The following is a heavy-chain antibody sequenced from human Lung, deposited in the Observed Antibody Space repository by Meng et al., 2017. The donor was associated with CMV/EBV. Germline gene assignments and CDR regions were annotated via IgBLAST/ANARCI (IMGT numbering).Heavy chain of an antibody. Sequence: GESLKISCAASGFTFSTAWMSWVRRAPGKGLEWVGRIKSKTDGGTTDYAAPVKGRFTMSRDDLRNTLYLQMNSLKTDDTGVYYCTTGRRFDYWGQGTLVTVSS. V-gene: IGHV3-15*01. CDR1: GFTFSTAW. J-gene: IGHJ4*02. CDR3: TTGRRFDY. CDR2: IKSKTDGGTT.